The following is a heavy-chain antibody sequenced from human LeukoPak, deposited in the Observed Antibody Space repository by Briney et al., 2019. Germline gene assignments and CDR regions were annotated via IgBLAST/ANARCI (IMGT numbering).Heavy chain of an antibody. CDR1: GGSISSGSYY. V-gene: IGHV4-61*02. Sequence: SQTLSLTCTVSGGSISSGSYYWSWIRQPAGKGLEWIGRIYTSGSTNYNPSLKSRVTISVDTSKNRFSLKLSSVTAADTAVYYCARDPGAATGGPYYFDYWGQGTLVTVSS. J-gene: IGHJ4*02. CDR3: ARDPGAATGGPYYFDY. D-gene: IGHD2-15*01. CDR2: IYTSGST.